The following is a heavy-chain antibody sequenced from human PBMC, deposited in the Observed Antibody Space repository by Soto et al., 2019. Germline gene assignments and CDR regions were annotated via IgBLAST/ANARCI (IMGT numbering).Heavy chain of an antibody. D-gene: IGHD2-15*01. J-gene: IGHJ5*02. CDR2: INPDNGNT. V-gene: IGHV1-3*01. CDR3: ARGIATGQLDP. CDR1: GYTFTRYT. Sequence: ASVKVSCKASGYTFTRYTMNWARQAPGQRLEWMGWINPDNGNTKSSQKFQDRVIITRDTSASTAYMDLSSLRSEDTAVYYCARGIATGQLDPWGQGTLVTVSS.